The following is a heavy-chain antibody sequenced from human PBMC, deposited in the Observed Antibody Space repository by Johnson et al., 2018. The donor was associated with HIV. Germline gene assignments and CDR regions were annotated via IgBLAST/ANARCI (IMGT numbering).Heavy chain of an antibody. Sequence: VQLVESGGGVVQPGRSLRLSCGASVFTFDNYAMHCVRQAPGKGLEWVSCFSWCNVSVEYAESVQGRFTISRANSKNALYLQMNSLRAKDTAVYYCAGGVGVAARSRAFDIGGQGTMVTVSS. CDR2: FSWCNVSV. J-gene: IGHJ3*02. D-gene: IGHD6-6*01. CDR3: AGGVGVAARSRAFDI. CDR1: VFTFDNYA. V-gene: IGHV3-9*01.